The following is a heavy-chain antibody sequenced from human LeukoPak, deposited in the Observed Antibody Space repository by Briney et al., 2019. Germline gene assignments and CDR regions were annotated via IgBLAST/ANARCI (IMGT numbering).Heavy chain of an antibody. V-gene: IGHV3-23*01. CDR2: ISGGSEDT. J-gene: IGHJ6*01. CDR3: ARTIAQYSNSWLYFYYGLDV. CDR1: GFTFGSYA. D-gene: IGHD6-13*01. Sequence: GGSLRLSCTASGFTFGSYAMSWVRQAPGKGLEWVSSISGGSEDTYYADSEKGRFTISRDNSKSTLYLQMNSLRAEDTAVYYCARTIAQYSNSWLYFYYGLDVWGRGTTVTVSS.